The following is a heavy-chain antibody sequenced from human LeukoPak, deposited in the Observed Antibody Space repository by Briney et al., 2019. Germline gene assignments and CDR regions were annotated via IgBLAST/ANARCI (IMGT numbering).Heavy chain of an antibody. D-gene: IGHD3-10*01. V-gene: IGHV1-18*01. J-gene: IGHJ3*02. CDR2: ISAYNGNT. Sequence: AAVKVSCKASGDTFTSYGSSWVRQAPGQGLEWMGWISAYNGNTNYAQMLQGRVTMTTDTSTSTAYMELRSLRSDDTAVYYCASDLRRVRPGDDFDIWGQGTMVTVSS. CDR1: GDTFTSYG. CDR3: ASDLRRVRPGDDFDI.